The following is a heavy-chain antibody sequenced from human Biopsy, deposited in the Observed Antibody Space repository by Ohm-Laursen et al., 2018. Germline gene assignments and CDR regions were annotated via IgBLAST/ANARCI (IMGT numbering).Heavy chain of an antibody. Sequence: SSVKVSCKSSGYTFTAFSVHWLRQAPGQGLEWMGWINPKSGDTDYPQNFQGRVSMTRDTSISTAYMDLSRLRSDDTAVYYCARGRRHCSGTCSRWYFDLWGRGTPVTVSS. D-gene: IGHD2-2*01. J-gene: IGHJ2*01. CDR2: INPKSGDT. V-gene: IGHV1-2*02. CDR1: GYTFTAFS. CDR3: ARGRRHCSGTCSRWYFDL.